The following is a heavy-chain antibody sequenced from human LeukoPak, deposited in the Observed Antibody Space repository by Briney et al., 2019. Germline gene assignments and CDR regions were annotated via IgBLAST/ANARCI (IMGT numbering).Heavy chain of an antibody. V-gene: IGHV3-53*01. Sequence: PGGSLRLSCAASGFTFSSYAMSWVRQAPGKGLEWVSVIYSGGSTYYADSVKGRFTISRDNSKNTLYLQMNSLRAEDTAVYYCAREPLYYYDSSGYPSDWGQGTLVTVSS. J-gene: IGHJ4*02. CDR1: GFTFSSYA. CDR2: IYSGGST. CDR3: AREPLYYYDSSGYPSD. D-gene: IGHD3-22*01.